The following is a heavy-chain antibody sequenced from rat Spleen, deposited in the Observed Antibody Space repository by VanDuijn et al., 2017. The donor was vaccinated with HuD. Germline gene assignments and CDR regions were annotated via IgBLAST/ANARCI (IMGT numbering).Heavy chain of an antibody. V-gene: IGHV3-1*01. CDR3: ARGTTVVDY. Sequence: EVQLQESGPGLVKPSQSLSLTCSVTGYSITSNYWGWIRKFPGNKMEWMGYISYSGSTSYNPSLKSRISITRDTSKNQFFLQLNSVTTEDSGTYYCARGTTVVDYWGQGVMVTVSS. CDR1: GYSITSNY. CDR2: ISYSGST. D-gene: IGHD1-1*01. J-gene: IGHJ2*01.